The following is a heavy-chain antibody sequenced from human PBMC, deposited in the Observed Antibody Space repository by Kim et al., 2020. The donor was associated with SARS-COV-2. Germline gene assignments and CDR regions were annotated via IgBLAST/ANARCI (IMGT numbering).Heavy chain of an antibody. Sequence: GGSLRLSCAASGFIFSGSTIHWVRQASGKGLEWVGRIRSKPKNYATEYAVSVKGRFTVSRDDSKNTAYLQMNALKTEDTAVYYCATYIDYFFNYWGQGIL. J-gene: IGHJ4*02. D-gene: IGHD3-9*01. CDR1: GFIFSGST. CDR2: IRSKPKNYAT. CDR3: ATYIDYFFNY. V-gene: IGHV3-73*01.